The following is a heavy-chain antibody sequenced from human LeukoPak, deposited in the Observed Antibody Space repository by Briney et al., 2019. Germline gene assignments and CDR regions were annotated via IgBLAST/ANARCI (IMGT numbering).Heavy chain of an antibody. J-gene: IGHJ3*02. Sequence: ASQTLSLTSAISRDSVSTNSAAWHSIRQSPSRSLEWLGRTYYRSTWYNEYALSVKSRMTINPDTSKNQFSLQLNSVTPEDTAVYYCARERDDAFDIWGQGTMVAVSS. CDR3: ARERDDAFDI. CDR1: RDSVSTNSAA. V-gene: IGHV6-1*01. CDR2: TYYRSTWYN.